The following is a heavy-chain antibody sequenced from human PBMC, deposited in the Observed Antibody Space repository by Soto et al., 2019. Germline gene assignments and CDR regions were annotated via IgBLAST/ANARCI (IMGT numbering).Heavy chain of an antibody. D-gene: IGHD6-6*01. Sequence: ASVKVSCKASGFSFTGYYIHWLRQAPGQGLEWMGWINAHSGGTEYAQKFQGRVTLTRETSIATAFLTLTSLTSDDAALYYCAKDLTRQLAYWLDPWGQGTQVTVSS. CDR3: AKDLTRQLAYWLDP. CDR1: GFSFTGYY. J-gene: IGHJ5*02. CDR2: INAHSGGT. V-gene: IGHV1-2*02.